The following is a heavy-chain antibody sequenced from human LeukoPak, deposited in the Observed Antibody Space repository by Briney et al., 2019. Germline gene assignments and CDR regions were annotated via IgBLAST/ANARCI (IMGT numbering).Heavy chain of an antibody. J-gene: IGHJ3*02. CDR1: GFTFSSYW. D-gene: IGHD1-26*01. CDR2: IKQDGSEK. CDR3: ARGGASHDAFDI. V-gene: IGHV3-7*03. Sequence: PGGSLRLSCAASGFTFSSYWMSWVRQAPGKGLEWVANIKQDGSEKYYVDSVKGRFTISRDNSKNTLYLQMNSLRAEDTAVYYCARGGASHDAFDIWGQGTMVTVSS.